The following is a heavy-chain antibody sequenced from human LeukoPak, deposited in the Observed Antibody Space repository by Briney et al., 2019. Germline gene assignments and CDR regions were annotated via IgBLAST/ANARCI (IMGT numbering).Heavy chain of an antibody. V-gene: IGHV1-2*02. Sequence: ASVKVSCKASGYTFTGYYMHWVRQAPGQGLEWMGWINPNSGGTNYAQKLQGRVTMTRDTSISTDYMELSRLRSDDTAVYYCARAGGFGDHYYYYYGMDVWGQGTTVTVSS. J-gene: IGHJ6*02. CDR1: GYTFTGYY. D-gene: IGHD2-21*02. CDR3: ARAGGFGDHYYYYYGMDV. CDR2: INPNSGGT.